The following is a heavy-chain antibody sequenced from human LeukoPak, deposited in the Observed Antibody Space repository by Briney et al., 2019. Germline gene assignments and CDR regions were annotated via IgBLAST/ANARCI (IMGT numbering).Heavy chain of an antibody. D-gene: IGHD5-24*01. J-gene: IGHJ4*02. CDR3: AADGYSSPFDY. CDR2: IKKDGSEK. Sequence: GGSLRLSCAASGFIFSNYWMNWARQTPGKGLEWVANIKKDGSEKYYVDSVRGRFTISRDNAKNSLYLQMNSLRAEDTAVYYCAADGYSSPFDYWGQGTLVTVSS. V-gene: IGHV3-7*01. CDR1: GFIFSNYW.